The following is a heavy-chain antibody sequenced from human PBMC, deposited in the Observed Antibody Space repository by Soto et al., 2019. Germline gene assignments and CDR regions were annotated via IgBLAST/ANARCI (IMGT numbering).Heavy chain of an antibody. Sequence: QVQLVQSGAEEKKPGASVKVSCKASGYTFTSYAMHWVRKAPGQRLEWMGWINAGNGNTKYSQKFQGRVTITRDTSASTAYMELSSLRSEDTAVYYCARGIAPYYFDYWGQGTLVTVSS. J-gene: IGHJ4*02. V-gene: IGHV1-3*05. CDR3: ARGIAPYYFDY. CDR1: GYTFTSYA. CDR2: INAGNGNT. D-gene: IGHD6-13*01.